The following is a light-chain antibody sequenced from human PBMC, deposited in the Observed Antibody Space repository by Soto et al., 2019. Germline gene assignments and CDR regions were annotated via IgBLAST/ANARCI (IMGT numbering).Light chain of an antibody. CDR3: QRYGSSPPYT. Sequence: EIVLTQSPGTLSLSPGERATLSCRASQSVSSSYLAWYQQKPGQAPRLLIYGASSRATGIPDRFSGRGSGTDFPFTISRLEPEDFALYYGQRYGSSPPYTFGQGTQLEIK. J-gene: IGKJ2*01. CDR1: QSVSSSY. CDR2: GAS. V-gene: IGKV3-20*01.